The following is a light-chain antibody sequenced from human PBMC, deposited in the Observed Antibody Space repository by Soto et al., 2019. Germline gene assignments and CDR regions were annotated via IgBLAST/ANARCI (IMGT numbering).Light chain of an antibody. J-gene: IGLJ3*02. CDR2: EVS. CDR1: SSDVGSYNL. Sequence: QPVLTQPASVSGSPGQSITISCTGTSSDVGSYNLVSWYQQHPGKAPKLMIYEVSKRPSGVSNRFSGSKSGNTASLTISGLQAEDEADYYCCSYAGSSTFAVFGGGTKVTVL. CDR3: CSYAGSSTFAV. V-gene: IGLV2-23*02.